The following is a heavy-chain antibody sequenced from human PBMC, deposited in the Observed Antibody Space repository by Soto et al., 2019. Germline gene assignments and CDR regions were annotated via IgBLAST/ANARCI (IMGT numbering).Heavy chain of an antibody. J-gene: IGHJ3*02. V-gene: IGHV3-7*01. CDR1: GFTFRSYW. D-gene: IGHD4-17*01. Sequence: PGGSLRLACAGSGFTFRSYWVSWVRQPPGKGLEWVANIKQDGSEKYYADSVKVRFTISRDNAKNSLYLQMNSLRAEDTAVYYCARDAPDYGGNSNAFDIWGQGTMVTVSS. CDR2: IKQDGSEK. CDR3: ARDAPDYGGNSNAFDI.